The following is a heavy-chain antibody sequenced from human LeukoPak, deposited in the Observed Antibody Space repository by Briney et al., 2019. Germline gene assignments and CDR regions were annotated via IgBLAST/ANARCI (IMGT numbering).Heavy chain of an antibody. CDR1: GYSISSGYY. Sequence: SETLSLTCAVSGYSISSGYYWGWIRQPPGEGLEGIGSIYHSGSTYYNPSLKSRVTISVATSKNLFSLKLSSVTAADTAVYYCARGGYSGPRNFDYWGQGTLVTVSS. CDR2: IYHSGST. J-gene: IGHJ4*02. CDR3: ARGGYSGPRNFDY. D-gene: IGHD5-12*01. V-gene: IGHV4-38-2*01.